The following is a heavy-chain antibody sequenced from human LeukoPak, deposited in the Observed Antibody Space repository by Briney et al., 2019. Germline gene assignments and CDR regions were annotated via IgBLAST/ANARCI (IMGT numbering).Heavy chain of an antibody. D-gene: IGHD3-22*01. CDR2: ISDTGKT. Sequence: SETLSLTCNVSGASLSSYYWDWLRQTPGRGLEWIGYISDTGKTDSNPSLKSRVTISLATSKNQFSLRLTSVTAADSAVYFCATGYYEPFATWGPGIMVSVSS. J-gene: IGHJ5*02. V-gene: IGHV4-59*01. CDR3: ATGYYEPFAT. CDR1: GASLSSYY.